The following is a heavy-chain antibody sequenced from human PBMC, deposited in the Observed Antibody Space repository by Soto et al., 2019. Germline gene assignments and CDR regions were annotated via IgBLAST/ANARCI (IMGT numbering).Heavy chain of an antibody. CDR1: GLTFSSYS. Sequence: GGSLRLSCAASGLTFSSYSMNWVRQAPGKGLEWVSYISSSSSTIYYADSVKGRFTISRDNAKNSLYLQMNSLRDEDTAVYYCAREAGTWHLPLKWFAPWGQRNLVTVSS. CDR3: AREAGTWHLPLKWFAP. CDR2: ISSSSSTI. D-gene: IGHD6-19*01. J-gene: IGHJ5*02. V-gene: IGHV3-48*02.